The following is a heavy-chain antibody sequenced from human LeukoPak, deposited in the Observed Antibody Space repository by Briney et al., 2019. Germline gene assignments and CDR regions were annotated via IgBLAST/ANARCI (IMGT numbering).Heavy chain of an antibody. CDR2: ISSGGLTI. CDR1: GFTFRSYE. Sequence: GGSLRLSCAASGFTFRSYEMNWVRQAPGKGLEWLSYISSGGLTIFYADSVKGRFTISRDNTKNAIYLDMTNLRAEDTAVYYCARDFDYGDYIDFWGQGTLVAVSS. V-gene: IGHV3-48*03. CDR3: ARDFDYGDYIDF. J-gene: IGHJ4*02. D-gene: IGHD4/OR15-4a*01.